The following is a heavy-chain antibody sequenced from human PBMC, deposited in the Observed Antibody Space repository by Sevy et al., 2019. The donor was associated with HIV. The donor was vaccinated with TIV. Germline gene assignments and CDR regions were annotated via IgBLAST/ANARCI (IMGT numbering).Heavy chain of an antibody. D-gene: IGHD3-9*01. CDR1: GFTFSSYS. Sequence: GGSLRLSCAASGFTFSSYSMNWVRQAPGKGLEWVSSISSSSSYIYYADSVKGRFTISRDNAKNSLYLQMNSLRAEDTAVYYCARPDYDIWTGYGGWFDPWGQGTLVTVSS. J-gene: IGHJ5*02. V-gene: IGHV3-21*01. CDR2: ISSSSSYI. CDR3: ARPDYDIWTGYGGWFDP.